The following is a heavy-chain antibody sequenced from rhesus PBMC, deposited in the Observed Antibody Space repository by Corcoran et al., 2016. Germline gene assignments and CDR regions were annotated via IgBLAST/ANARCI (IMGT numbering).Heavy chain of an antibody. J-gene: IGHJ4*01. CDR1: GFTFRSYG. Sequence: EVQLVETGGGLVQPGGSLKLSCVASGFTFRSYGMSWVRQAPGKGLEWVSGINSDGGSTYYADSVKGRFTISRYKSKNTLSLQMNSLRPEDTAVYYCRGGNWEVDYWGQGVLVTVSS. D-gene: IGHD6-25*01. V-gene: IGHV3S5*01. CDR2: INSDGGST. CDR3: RGGNWEVDY.